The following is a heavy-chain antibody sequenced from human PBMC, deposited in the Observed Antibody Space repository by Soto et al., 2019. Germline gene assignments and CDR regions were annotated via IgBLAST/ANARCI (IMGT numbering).Heavy chain of an antibody. CDR3: ARGSITMIVVVIVY. Sequence: QVQLVESGGGVVQPGRSLRLSCAASGFTFSSYAMHWVRQAPGKGLEWVAVISYDGSNKYYADSVKGRFTISRDNSKNTLYLQMNSLRAEDMAVYYCARGSITMIVVVIVYWGQGTLVTVSS. V-gene: IGHV3-30-3*01. J-gene: IGHJ4*02. CDR2: ISYDGSNK. D-gene: IGHD3-22*01. CDR1: GFTFSSYA.